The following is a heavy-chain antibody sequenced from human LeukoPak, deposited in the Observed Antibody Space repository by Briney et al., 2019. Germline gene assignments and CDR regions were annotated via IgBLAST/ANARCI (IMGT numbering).Heavy chain of an antibody. V-gene: IGHV4-34*01. J-gene: IGHJ4*02. CDR3: ASLTGGFGSHRGFDY. CDR1: GGSFSGYY. D-gene: IGHD7-27*01. CDR2: INHSGST. Sequence: PSETLSLTCAVYGGSFSGYYRSWIRQPPGKGLEWIGEINHSGSTNYNPSLKSRATISVDKSKNQFSLKLSSVTAADTAVYYCASLTGGFGSHRGFDYWGQGTLVTVSS.